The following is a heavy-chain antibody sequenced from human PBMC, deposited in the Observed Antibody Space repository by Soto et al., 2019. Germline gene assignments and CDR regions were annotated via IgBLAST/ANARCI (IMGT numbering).Heavy chain of an antibody. J-gene: IGHJ6*02. CDR1: GFTFSSYW. CDR3: ARVPLGYYGMDV. V-gene: IGHV3-74*01. Sequence: PGGSLRLSCAASGFTFSSYWMHWVRQAPGKGLVWVSRINSDGGSTSYADSVKGRFTISRDNAKNTLYLQMNSLRAEDTAVYYCARVPLGYYGMDVWGQGTTVTVSS. CDR2: INSDGGST.